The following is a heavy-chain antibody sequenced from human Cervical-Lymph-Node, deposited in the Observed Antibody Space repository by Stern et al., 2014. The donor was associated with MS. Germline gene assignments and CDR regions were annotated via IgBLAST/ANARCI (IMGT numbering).Heavy chain of an antibody. D-gene: IGHD1-1*01. V-gene: IGHV2-5*01. CDR2: IYWNDEK. CDR1: GFSLTTSGVA. CDR3: AHLTADRYFAVFEN. Sequence: QITLKESGPALVKPTQTLTLTCTFAGFSLTTSGVAVAWIRQPPGKALEWLALIYWNDEKRHSPSLKSRLDISKDPSENQVVLTLTDVDPVDTGTYYCAHLTADRYFAVFENWGQGTRVTVSS. J-gene: IGHJ4*02.